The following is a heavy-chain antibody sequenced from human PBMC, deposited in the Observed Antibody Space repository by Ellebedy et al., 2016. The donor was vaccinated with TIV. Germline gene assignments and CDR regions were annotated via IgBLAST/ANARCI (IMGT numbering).Heavy chain of an antibody. J-gene: IGHJ4*02. V-gene: IGHV4-59*01. CDR2: IYYSGST. CDR3: ARIDNGDYGSFLDY. CDR1: GGSISSYY. Sequence: SETLSLTCTVSGGSISSYYWSWIRQPPGKGLEWIGYIYYSGSTNYNPSLKSRVTISVDTSKNQFSLKLSSVAAADTAVYYCARIDNGDYGSFLDYWGQGTLVTVSS. D-gene: IGHD4-17*01.